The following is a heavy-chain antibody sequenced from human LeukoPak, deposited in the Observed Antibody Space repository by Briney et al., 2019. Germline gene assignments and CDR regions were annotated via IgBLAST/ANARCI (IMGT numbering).Heavy chain of an antibody. CDR2: IYPGDSDT. D-gene: IGHD3-9*01. CDR3: ARRLYDILTGYYFDY. J-gene: IGHJ4*02. Sequence: GESLKISCKGSGYSFTSYWIGWVRQMPGKGLEWMGIIYPGDSDTRDSPSFQGQVTISADKSISTAYLQWSSLKASDTAMYYCARRLYDILTGYYFDYWGQGTLVTVSS. CDR1: GYSFTSYW. V-gene: IGHV5-51*01.